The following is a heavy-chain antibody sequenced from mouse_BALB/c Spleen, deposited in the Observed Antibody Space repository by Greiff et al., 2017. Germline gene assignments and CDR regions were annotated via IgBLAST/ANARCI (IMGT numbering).Heavy chain of an antibody. Sequence: DLVKPGASVKLSCKASGYTFTSYWINWIKQRPGQGLEWIGRIAPGSGSTYYNEMFKGKATLTVDTSSSTAYIQLSSLSSEDSAVYFCARRRGGNYEDYCDYWGQGTTLTVSS. V-gene: IGHV1S41*01. J-gene: IGHJ2*01. CDR1: GYTFTSYW. CDR2: IAPGSGST. CDR3: ARRRGGNYEDYCDY. D-gene: IGHD2-1*01.